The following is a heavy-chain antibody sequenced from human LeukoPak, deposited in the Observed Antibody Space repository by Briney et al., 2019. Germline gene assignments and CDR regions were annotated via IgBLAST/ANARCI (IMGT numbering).Heavy chain of an antibody. D-gene: IGHD6-6*01. J-gene: IGHJ5*02. CDR1: GGSISSYY. V-gene: IGHV4-4*07. Sequence: SETLSLTCTVSGGSISSYYWSWIRQPAGKGLEWIGRIYTSGSTNYNPSLKSRVTMSVDTSKNQFSLKLSSVTAADTAVYYCARRRYSSSSVNWFDPWGQGTLVTVSS. CDR2: IYTSGST. CDR3: ARRRYSSSSVNWFDP.